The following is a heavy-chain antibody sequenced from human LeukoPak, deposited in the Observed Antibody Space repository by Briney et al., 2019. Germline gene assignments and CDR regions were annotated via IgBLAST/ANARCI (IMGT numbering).Heavy chain of an antibody. CDR3: AKSPRELLWFGELEYYFDY. V-gene: IGHV3-48*01. Sequence: PGGSLRLSCAASGFTFSSYSMNWVRQAPGKGLEWVSYISSSSSTIYYADSVKGRFTISRDNSKNTLYLQMNSLRAEDTAVYYCAKSPRELLWFGELEYYFDYWGQGTLVTVSS. D-gene: IGHD3-10*01. CDR1: GFTFSSYS. CDR2: ISSSSSTI. J-gene: IGHJ4*02.